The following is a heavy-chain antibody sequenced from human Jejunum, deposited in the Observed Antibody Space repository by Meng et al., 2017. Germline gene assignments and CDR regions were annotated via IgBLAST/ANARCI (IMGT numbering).Heavy chain of an antibody. V-gene: IGHV4-4*02. D-gene: IGHD2-21*02. CDR2: SYHGGDT. CDR1: GDSISSNNR. Sequence: QVQLQESGPGLVRPSVTPPLTCSVSGDSISSNNRWTWVRQPPGRGLEWIGESYHGGDTNYNPSLTSPVTISVDKSKNQFTLRLNSVTAADTAIYYCARDWGCRDGYCVSGLLEFWGQGILVTVSS. CDR3: ARDWGCRDGYCVSGLLEF. J-gene: IGHJ4*02.